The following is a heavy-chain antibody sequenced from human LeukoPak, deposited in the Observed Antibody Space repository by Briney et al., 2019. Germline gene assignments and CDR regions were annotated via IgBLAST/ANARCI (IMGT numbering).Heavy chain of an antibody. V-gene: IGHV4-39*07. CDR1: GGSISSSSYY. D-gene: IGHD3-10*01. J-gene: IGHJ6*03. Sequence: SETLSLTCTVSGGSISSSSYYWGWIRQPPGKGLEWIGSIYYSGSTNYNPSLKSRVTISVDTSKNQFSLKLSSVTAADTAVYYCARWAHGSGESYYYYYMDVWGKGTTVTISS. CDR2: IYYSGST. CDR3: ARWAHGSGESYYYYYMDV.